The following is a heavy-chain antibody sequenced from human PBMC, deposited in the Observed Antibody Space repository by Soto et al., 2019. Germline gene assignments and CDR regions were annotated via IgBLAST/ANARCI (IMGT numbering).Heavy chain of an antibody. D-gene: IGHD3-10*01. Sequence: ESGGGVVQPGRSLRLSCAASGFTFSSYGMHWVRQAPGKGLEWVAVIWYDGSNKYYADSVKGRFTISRDNSKNTLYLQMNSLRAEDTAVYYCARNGYYGSGSYWGPYYFDYWGQGTLVTVSS. CDR2: IWYDGSNK. CDR3: ARNGYYGSGSYWGPYYFDY. V-gene: IGHV3-33*01. J-gene: IGHJ4*02. CDR1: GFTFSSYG.